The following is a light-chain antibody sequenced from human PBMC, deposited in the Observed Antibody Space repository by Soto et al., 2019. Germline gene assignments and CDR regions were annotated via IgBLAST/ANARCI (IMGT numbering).Light chain of an antibody. CDR3: QQYYSYSWT. V-gene: IGKV1-5*03. Sequence: DIQMTQSPSTLSASVGDRVTITCRASQSISTWLAWYQQKPGKAPKLLIYEASSLESGDPSRFSGSGSGTEVTLTTSSLQPDDFATYYCQQYYSYSWTFGQGTKVEIK. CDR2: EAS. CDR1: QSISTW. J-gene: IGKJ1*01.